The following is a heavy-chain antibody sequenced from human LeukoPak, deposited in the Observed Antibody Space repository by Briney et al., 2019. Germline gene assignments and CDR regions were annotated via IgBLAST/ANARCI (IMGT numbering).Heavy chain of an antibody. CDR3: ARDADDIVVVVAPHQNYYYGMDV. D-gene: IGHD2-15*01. V-gene: IGHV1-46*01. Sequence: ASVKVSCKASGYTFTSYYMHWVRQAPGQGLEWMGIINPSGGSTSYAQKFQGRVTMTRDTSTSTVYMELSSLRSEDTAVYYCARDADDIVVVVAPHQNYYYGMDVWGQGTTVTVSS. CDR2: INPSGGST. J-gene: IGHJ6*02. CDR1: GYTFTSYY.